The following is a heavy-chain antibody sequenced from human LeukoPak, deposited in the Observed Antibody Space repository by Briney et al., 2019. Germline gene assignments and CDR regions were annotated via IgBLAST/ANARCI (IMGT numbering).Heavy chain of an antibody. D-gene: IGHD6-19*01. Sequence: SETLSLTCTVSGDSISINYNWGWIRQPPGKGLEWIGSIFYSGATYYSPSLKSRVTISVDTSKNQFSLKLSSITAADTAVYYCVRHRQWLLFPDYWGQGTLVTVSS. CDR1: GDSISINYN. V-gene: IGHV4-39*01. J-gene: IGHJ4*02. CDR3: VRHRQWLLFPDY. CDR2: IFYSGAT.